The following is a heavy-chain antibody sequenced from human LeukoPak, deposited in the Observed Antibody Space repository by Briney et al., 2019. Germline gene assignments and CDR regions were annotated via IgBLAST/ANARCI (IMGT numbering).Heavy chain of an antibody. CDR1: GFTVSSNY. V-gene: IGHV3-66*01. D-gene: IGHD5-18*01. J-gene: IGHJ4*02. CDR3: ARGVDTAMVFDY. Sequence: GGSLRLSCAASGFTVSSNYMSWVRQAPGKGLEWGSVIYSGGSTYYADSVKGRFTISRDNSKNTLYLQMNSLRAEDTAVYYCARGVDTAMVFDYWGQGTLVTVSS. CDR2: IYSGGST.